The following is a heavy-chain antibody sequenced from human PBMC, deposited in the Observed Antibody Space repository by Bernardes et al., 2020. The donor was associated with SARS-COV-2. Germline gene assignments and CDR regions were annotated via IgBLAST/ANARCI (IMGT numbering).Heavy chain of an antibody. J-gene: IGHJ4*02. CDR3: ARQYCGGDCWDFDY. CDR1: GGSISISSYY. Sequence: TETLSLTCYVSGGSISISSYYWGWIRQPPGKGLEWIGSIYYSGNTYYNPSLRSRVTISVDTSKNQFSLKLSSVTAADTAVYYCARQYCGGDCWDFDYWGQGTLVTGSS. D-gene: IGHD2-21*02. CDR2: IYYSGNT. V-gene: IGHV4-39*01.